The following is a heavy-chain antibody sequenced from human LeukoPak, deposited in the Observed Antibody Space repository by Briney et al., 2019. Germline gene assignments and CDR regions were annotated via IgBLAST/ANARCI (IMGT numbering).Heavy chain of an antibody. D-gene: IGHD6-19*01. CDR1: GFTVSSNY. J-gene: IGHJ4*02. V-gene: IGHV3-53*01. CDR2: IYSGGST. Sequence: GGSLRLSCAASGFTVSSNYMSWVRQAPGKGLEWVSVIYSGGSTYYADSVKGRFTISRDNSKNTLYLQMNSLRAEDTAVYYCARDRGSSGHLCFDYWGQGTLVTVSS. CDR3: ARDRGSSGHLCFDY.